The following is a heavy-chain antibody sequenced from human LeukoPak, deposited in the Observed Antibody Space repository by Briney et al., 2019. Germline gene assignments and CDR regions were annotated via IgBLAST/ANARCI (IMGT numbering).Heavy chain of an antibody. Sequence: ASVKVSCKTSGFTFTDYYIQWVRQAPGRRLEWMGWVSPKSGASHYAQKFQGRVTMTWDPSITTAYMELSRLRSDDTAIYYCVRDREVVGSTSDFDHWGQGSLVTVSS. CDR2: VSPKSGAS. V-gene: IGHV1-2*02. J-gene: IGHJ4*02. CDR3: VRDREVVGSTSDFDH. CDR1: GFTFTDYY. D-gene: IGHD1-26*01.